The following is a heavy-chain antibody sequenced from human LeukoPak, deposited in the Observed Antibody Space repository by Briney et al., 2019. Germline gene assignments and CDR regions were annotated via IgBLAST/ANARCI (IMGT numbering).Heavy chain of an antibody. CDR2: IIPILGIA. J-gene: IGHJ6*03. D-gene: IGHD4-11*01. CDR3: ARDGVTFDYTKDYYYMDV. CDR1: GGTFSSYA. Sequence: SVKVSCKASGGTFSSYAISWVRQAPGQGLEWMGRIIPILGIANYAQKFQGRVTITTDESTSTAYMELSSLRSEDTAVYYCARDGVTFDYTKDYYYMDVWGKGTTVTVSS. V-gene: IGHV1-69*04.